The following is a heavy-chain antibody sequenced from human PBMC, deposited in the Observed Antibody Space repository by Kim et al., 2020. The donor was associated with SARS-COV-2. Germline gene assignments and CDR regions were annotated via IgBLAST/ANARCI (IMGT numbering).Heavy chain of an antibody. CDR3: ARDNCSSTSCYNYYYYGMDV. CDR2: IYYSGST. J-gene: IGHJ6*02. D-gene: IGHD2-2*01. Sequence: LETLSLTCTVSGGSISSSSYYWGWIRQPPGKGLEWIGSIYYSGSTYYNPSLKSRVTISVDTSKNQFSLKLSSVTAADTAVYYCARDNCSSTSCYNYYYYGMDVWGQGTTVTVSS. CDR1: GGSISSSSYY. V-gene: IGHV4-39*02.